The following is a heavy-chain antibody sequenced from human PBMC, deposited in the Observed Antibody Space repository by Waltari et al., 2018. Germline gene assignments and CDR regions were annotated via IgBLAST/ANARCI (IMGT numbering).Heavy chain of an antibody. CDR3: ARIYVWGSYRYVDI. J-gene: IGHJ3*02. CDR1: GGSISSSRYY. CDR2: IYYSGST. V-gene: IGHV4-39*01. D-gene: IGHD3-16*02. Sequence: QLQLQESGPGLVKPSETLSLTCTVSGGSISSSRYYWGWIRTPPGKGLEWIGSIYYSGSTYYNPSLKSRVTISVDTSKNQFSLKLSSVTAADTAVYYCARIYVWGSYRYVDIWGQGTMVTVSS.